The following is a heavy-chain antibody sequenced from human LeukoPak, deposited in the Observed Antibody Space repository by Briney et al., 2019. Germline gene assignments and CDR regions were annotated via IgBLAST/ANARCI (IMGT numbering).Heavy chain of an antibody. V-gene: IGHV3-43D*03. Sequence: GGSLRLSCAASGFTFDDYAMHWVRQAPGQGLEWISLISWEGGSTYYASSVKGRFTISRDNIKNSLYLQMNSLKTEDTALYYCAKDGVVAALGDNWFDPWGQGTLVTVSS. CDR2: ISWEGGST. CDR3: AKDGVVAALGDNWFDP. CDR1: GFTFDDYA. D-gene: IGHD3-3*01. J-gene: IGHJ5*02.